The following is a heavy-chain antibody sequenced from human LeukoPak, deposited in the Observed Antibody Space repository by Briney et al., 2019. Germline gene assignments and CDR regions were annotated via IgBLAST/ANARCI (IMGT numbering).Heavy chain of an antibody. CDR2: MYQSGGT. V-gene: IGHV4-4*02. Sequence: SETLSLTCAVSGDSISNSNWWSWVRQPPGQGLEWIGEMYQSGGTNYNPSLKSRVTISVDKSKNQFSLKLNSVTAADTAVYYCARGDSSGYPDYWGQGTLVTVSS. J-gene: IGHJ4*02. CDR1: GDSISNSNW. D-gene: IGHD3-22*01. CDR3: ARGDSSGYPDY.